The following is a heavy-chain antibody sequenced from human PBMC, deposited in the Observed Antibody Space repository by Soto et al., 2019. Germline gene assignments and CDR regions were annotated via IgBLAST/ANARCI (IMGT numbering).Heavy chain of an antibody. CDR2: NNHGGST. CDR3: GRGRPPDH. J-gene: IGHJ4*01. V-gene: IGHV4-34*01. CDR1: GGFFTGYH. Sequence: PSETLSLTCAVYGGFFTGYHWSWYRQPPGKGLEWIGENNHGGSTNYNPSLKSRVTISLDMSKNQFSLTLTSVTAADTAVYYCGRGRPPDHWGHGTLVTVSS.